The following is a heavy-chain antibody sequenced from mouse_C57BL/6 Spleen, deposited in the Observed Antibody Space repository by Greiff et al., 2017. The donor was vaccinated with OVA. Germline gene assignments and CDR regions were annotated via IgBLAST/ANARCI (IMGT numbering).Heavy chain of an antibody. CDR3: ARPGGSSPWFAY. J-gene: IGHJ3*01. CDR2: ISSGSSTI. CDR1: GFTFSDYG. Sequence: EVQLQESGGGLVKPGGSLKLSCAASGFTFSDYGMHWVRQAPEKGLEWVAYISSGSSTIYYADTVKGRFTISRDNAKNTLFLQMTSLRSEDTAMYYCARPGGSSPWFAYWGQGTLVTVSA. V-gene: IGHV5-17*01. D-gene: IGHD1-1*01.